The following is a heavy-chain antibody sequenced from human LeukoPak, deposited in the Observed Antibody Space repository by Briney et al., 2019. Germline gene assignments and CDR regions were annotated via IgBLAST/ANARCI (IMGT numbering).Heavy chain of an antibody. Sequence: PSETLSPTCSVSGGSISSYYWSWIRQPPGKGLEWIGYIYTSGSTNYNPSLKSRVTISVDTSKNQFSLKLSSVTAADTAVYYCARQGDSEAFDIWGQGTMVTVSS. CDR2: IYTSGST. CDR1: GGSISSYY. D-gene: IGHD1-14*01. J-gene: IGHJ3*02. V-gene: IGHV4-4*09. CDR3: ARQGDSEAFDI.